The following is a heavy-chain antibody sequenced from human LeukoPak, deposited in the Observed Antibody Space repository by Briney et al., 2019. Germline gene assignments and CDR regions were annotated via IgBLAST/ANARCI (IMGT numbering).Heavy chain of an antibody. D-gene: IGHD3-22*01. CDR3: ARTVNYYDSSGYGGYYFDY. CDR2: IYYSGTT. V-gene: IGHV4-39*01. Sequence: PSETLSLTCTVSGDSISSTSYYWGWIRQPPGKGLEWIGSIYYSGTTYYNPSLASRVTIFVDTSKNQFSLRLGSVTAADTAVYHCARTVNYYDSSGYGGYYFDYWGQGTLVTVSS. J-gene: IGHJ4*02. CDR1: GDSISSTSYY.